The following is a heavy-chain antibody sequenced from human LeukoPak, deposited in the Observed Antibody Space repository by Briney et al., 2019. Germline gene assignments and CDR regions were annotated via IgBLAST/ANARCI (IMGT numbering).Heavy chain of an antibody. V-gene: IGHV3-23*01. D-gene: IGHD3-9*01. Sequence: GGSLRLSCAASGFTFSSYAMRWVRHAPGKGLEWVSAISGSGGSTYYADSVKGRLTISRDNSKNTLYLQMNSLRAEDTAVYYCAKGLRYFDWSSGNWFDPWGQGTLVTVSS. J-gene: IGHJ5*02. CDR1: GFTFSSYA. CDR3: AKGLRYFDWSSGNWFDP. CDR2: ISGSGGST.